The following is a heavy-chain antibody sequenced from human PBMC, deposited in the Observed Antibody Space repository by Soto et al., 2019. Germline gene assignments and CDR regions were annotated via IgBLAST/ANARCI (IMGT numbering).Heavy chain of an antibody. D-gene: IGHD1-26*01. CDR3: AREIPPKREGMIPMRYYYYYYMDV. CDR1: GDSVSSNSAA. Sequence: KQSQTLSLTCAISGDSVSSNSAAWNWIRQSPSRGLEWLGRTYYRSKWYNDYAVSVKSRITINPDTSKNQFSLQLNSVTPEDTAVYYCAREIPPKREGMIPMRYYYYYYMDVWGKGTTVTVSS. V-gene: IGHV6-1*01. J-gene: IGHJ6*03. CDR2: TYYRSKWYN.